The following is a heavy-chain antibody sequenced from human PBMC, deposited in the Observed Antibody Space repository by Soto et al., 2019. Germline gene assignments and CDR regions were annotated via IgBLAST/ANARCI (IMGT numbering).Heavy chain of an antibody. V-gene: IGHV1-18*01. CDR2: ISAYNGNT. CDR1: GYTFTSYG. CDR3: ARDPYYYGSGTLLC. Sequence: ASVRVSCKASGYTFTSYGISWVRQAPGQGREWMGWISAYNGNTNYAQKLQGRVTMTTDTSTSTAYMELRSLRSDDTAVYYCARDPYYYGSGTLLCWGQGTLVTVSS. D-gene: IGHD3-10*01. J-gene: IGHJ4*02.